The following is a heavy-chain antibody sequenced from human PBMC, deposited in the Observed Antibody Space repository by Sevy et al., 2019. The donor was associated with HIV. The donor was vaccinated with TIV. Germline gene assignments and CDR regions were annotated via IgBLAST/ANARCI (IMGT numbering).Heavy chain of an antibody. CDR1: GYTFTSYG. CDR3: ARGVDSGSYSLNFDY. Sequence: ASVKVSCKASGYTFTSYGISWVRQAPGQGLEWMGWISAYNGNTNYAQKLQGRVTMTTDTSTSTAYMELRSLRSDDTAVYYCARGVDSGSYSLNFDYWGQGTLVTVSS. V-gene: IGHV1-18*01. J-gene: IGHJ4*02. CDR2: ISAYNGNT. D-gene: IGHD1-26*01.